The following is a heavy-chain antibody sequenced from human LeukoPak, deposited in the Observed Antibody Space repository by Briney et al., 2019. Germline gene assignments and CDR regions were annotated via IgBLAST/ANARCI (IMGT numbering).Heavy chain of an antibody. V-gene: IGHV3-21*01. CDR1: GFTFSSYS. CDR3: ARGGTYPPLFGC. CDR2: IRSSSSYI. J-gene: IGHJ4*02. Sequence: GGSLRLSCAASGFTFSSYSMNWVRQAPGKGLEWVSSIRSSSSYIYYADSVKGRFTISRDNAKNSLYLQMSSLRAEDTAVYYCARGGTYPPLFGCWGPGILVSVSS. D-gene: IGHD1-26*01.